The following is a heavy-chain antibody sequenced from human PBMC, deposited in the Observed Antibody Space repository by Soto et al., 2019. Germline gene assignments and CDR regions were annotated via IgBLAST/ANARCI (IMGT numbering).Heavy chain of an antibody. V-gene: IGHV4-61*01. CDR1: GGAVSSGSYY. CDR2: IYYSGST. Sequence: RSVTCTGSGGAVSSGSYYRRWVRPPPMKRQEWIGYIYYSGSTNYNPSIKSRVTISLDTSKNQFSLKRNSVNAAATAVYDCVRDRASEFWSGIFRSYYFGYRGQGTLVT. D-gene: IGHD3-3*01. J-gene: IGHJ4*02. CDR3: VRDRASEFWSGIFRSYYFGY.